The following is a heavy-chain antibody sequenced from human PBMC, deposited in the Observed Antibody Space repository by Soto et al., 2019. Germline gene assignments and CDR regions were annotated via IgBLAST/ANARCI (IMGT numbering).Heavy chain of an antibody. CDR3: AHRLQGLTRPWFDP. CDR1: GFSLSTSGVG. Sequence: QITLKESGPTLVKPTQTLTLTCTFSGFSLSTSGVGVGWVRQPPGKALERLALIYWDDDKWYSPSLKTRLTITKDTPKDQVVLIMTNMDPVDTATYYCAHRLQGLTRPWFDPWGQGTLVTVS. J-gene: IGHJ5*02. V-gene: IGHV2-5*02. D-gene: IGHD4-17*01. CDR2: IYWDDDK.